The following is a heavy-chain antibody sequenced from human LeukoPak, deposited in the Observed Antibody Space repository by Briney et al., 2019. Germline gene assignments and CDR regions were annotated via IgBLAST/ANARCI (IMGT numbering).Heavy chain of an antibody. Sequence: PSETLSLTCAVFGGSLSDHDWNWIRQPPGKGLEWIGEINHRGATNYNPSLKSRVTLSLDTSKNQVSLKLNSLTAADTAVYYCARGKGDLSMIVMIVTAVEFYFDSWGPGTLVTVSS. D-gene: IGHD3-22*01. CDR2: INHRGAT. CDR1: GGSLSDHD. J-gene: IGHJ4*02. V-gene: IGHV4-34*01. CDR3: ARGKGDLSMIVMIVTAVEFYFDS.